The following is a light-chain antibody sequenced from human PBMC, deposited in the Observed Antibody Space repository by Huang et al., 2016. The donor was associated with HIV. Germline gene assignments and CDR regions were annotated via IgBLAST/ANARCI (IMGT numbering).Light chain of an antibody. Sequence: DIQMTQSPSSLSASVGDTVIITCRASQNISKYLNWYQQVPGGAPKRLSYGTSNLQRGVSLMRFSGRASGTDFTLTITSLQPEDAATYFCQQSYGIPRTFGLGT. J-gene: IGKJ2*01. V-gene: IGKV1-39*01. CDR2: GTS. CDR1: QNISKY. CDR3: QQSYGIPRT.